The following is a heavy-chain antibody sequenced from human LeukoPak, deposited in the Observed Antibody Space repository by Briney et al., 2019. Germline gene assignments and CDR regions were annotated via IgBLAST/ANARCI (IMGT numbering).Heavy chain of an antibody. CDR1: GFTFSNYD. J-gene: IGHJ4*02. V-gene: IGHV3-23*01. D-gene: IGHD3-9*01. CDR3: ARDSPLLTV. CDR2: IGDDVVST. Sequence: GRSLRLSCAASGFTFSNYDMHWVRQAPGKGLEWVSAIGDDVVSTYYAESVKGRFTISRDNSKNTLYLQMNSLRAEDTATYYCARDSPLLTVWGQGTLVTVSS.